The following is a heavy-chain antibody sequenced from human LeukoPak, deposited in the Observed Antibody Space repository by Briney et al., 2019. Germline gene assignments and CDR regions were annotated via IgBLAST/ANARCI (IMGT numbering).Heavy chain of an antibody. D-gene: IGHD3-22*01. V-gene: IGHV1-24*01. CDR2: FDPTDGET. J-gene: IGHJ4*02. Sequence: ASVKVSCKISRYMLSELFMHWVRQAPGKGLEWMGGFDPTDGETIYAQKFQGRVTMTEDTSTNTAYMELSSLRSEDTAIYYCATLRGYYDSRGYYDKWGQGTLVTVSS. CDR1: RYMLSELF. CDR3: ATLRGYYDSRGYYDK.